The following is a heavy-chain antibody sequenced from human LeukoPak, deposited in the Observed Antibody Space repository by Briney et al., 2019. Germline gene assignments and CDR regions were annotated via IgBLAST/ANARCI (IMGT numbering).Heavy chain of an antibody. Sequence: GGSLRLSCAASGFTFSSYGMHWVRQAPGKGLEWVAVIWYDGSNKYYADSVKGRFTISRDNSKNTLYLQMNSLRAEDTAVYYCARGRYCSGGSCYPWYFDYWGQGTLVTVSS. CDR2: IWYDGSNK. J-gene: IGHJ4*02. CDR1: GFTFSSYG. V-gene: IGHV3-33*01. D-gene: IGHD2-15*01. CDR3: ARGRYCSGGSCYPWYFDY.